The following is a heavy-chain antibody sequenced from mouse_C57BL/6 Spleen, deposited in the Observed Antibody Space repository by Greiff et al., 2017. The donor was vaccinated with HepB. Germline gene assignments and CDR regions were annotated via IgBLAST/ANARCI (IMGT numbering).Heavy chain of an antibody. CDR1: GFNIKDYY. D-gene: IGHD1-1*01. CDR2: IDPEDGDT. J-gene: IGHJ2*01. V-gene: IGHV14-1*01. Sequence: VHVKQSGAELVRPGASVKLSCTASGFNIKDYYMHWVKQRPEQGLEWIGRIDPEDGDTEYAPKFQGKATMTADTSSNTAYLQLSSLTSEDTAVYYCTNTVPATGYFDYWGQGTTLTVSS. CDR3: TNTVPATGYFDY.